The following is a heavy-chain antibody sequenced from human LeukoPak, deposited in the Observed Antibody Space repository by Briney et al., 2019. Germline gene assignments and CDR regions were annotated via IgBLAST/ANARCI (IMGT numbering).Heavy chain of an antibody. J-gene: IGHJ4*02. CDR3: AKDHRWPTYFDY. CDR1: GFTFSTYG. CDR2: ISYDGSNK. Sequence: GGSLRLSCAASGFTFSTYGMHWVRQAPGKGLEWVAVISYDGSNKYYADSVKGRFTISRDNSKNTLYLQMNSLRAEDTGVYYCAKDHRWPTYFDYWGQGTLVTVSS. D-gene: IGHD4-23*01. V-gene: IGHV3-30*18.